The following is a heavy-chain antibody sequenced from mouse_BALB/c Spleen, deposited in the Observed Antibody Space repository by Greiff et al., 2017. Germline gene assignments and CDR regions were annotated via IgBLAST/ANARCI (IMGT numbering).Heavy chain of an antibody. CDR3: ARVSTMPRFDY. J-gene: IGHJ2*01. Sequence: EVKLVESGGGLVKPGGSLKLSCAASGFTFSSYAMSWVRQTPEKRLEWVASISSGGSTYYPDSVKGRFTISRDNARNILYLQMSSLRSEDTAMYYCARVSTMPRFDYWGQGTTLTVSS. V-gene: IGHV5-6-5*01. CDR1: GFTFSSYA. CDR2: ISSGGST. D-gene: IGHD2-1*01.